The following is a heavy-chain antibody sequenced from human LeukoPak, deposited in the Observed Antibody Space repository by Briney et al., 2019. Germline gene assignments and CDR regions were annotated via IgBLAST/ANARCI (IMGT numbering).Heavy chain of an antibody. CDR2: INYSGST. Sequence: SETLSLTCTVSGGSISSSSYYWGWIRQPPGKGLEWIGSINYSGSTYYNPSLKSRVTISVDRSKNQFSLKLSSVTAADTAVYYCARGYCSGGSCYSSYYYSYMDVWGKGTTDTVSS. CDR1: GGSISSSSYY. D-gene: IGHD2-15*01. J-gene: IGHJ6*03. V-gene: IGHV4-39*07. CDR3: ARGYCSGGSCYSSYYYSYMDV.